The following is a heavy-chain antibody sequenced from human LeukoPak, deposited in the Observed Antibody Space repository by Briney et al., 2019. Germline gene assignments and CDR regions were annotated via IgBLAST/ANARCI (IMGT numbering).Heavy chain of an antibody. D-gene: IGHD3-9*01. Sequence: ASVKVSCKASGYTFTSYGISWGRQPPGQGLEWMGWISAYNGNTNYAQKLQGRVTMTTDTSTSTAYMELRSLRSDDTAVYYCARDAPRLRYFDRSLPYYFDYWGQGTLVTVSS. CDR3: ARDAPRLRYFDRSLPYYFDY. V-gene: IGHV1-18*01. J-gene: IGHJ4*02. CDR1: GYTFTSYG. CDR2: ISAYNGNT.